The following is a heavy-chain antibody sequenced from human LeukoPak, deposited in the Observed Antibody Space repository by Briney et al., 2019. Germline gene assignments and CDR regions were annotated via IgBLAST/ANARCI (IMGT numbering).Heavy chain of an antibody. V-gene: IGHV3-23*01. CDR1: GFTFSSYA. Sequence: GRSLRLSCAASGFTFSSYAMSWVRQAPGKGLEWVSAISGSGGSTYYADSVKGRFTISRDNSKNTLYVQMNSLRAEDTAVYYCAKDGGGVLNLLAYYFDYWGQGTLVTVSS. CDR2: ISGSGGST. CDR3: AKDGGGVLNLLAYYFDY. D-gene: IGHD2-8*02. J-gene: IGHJ4*02.